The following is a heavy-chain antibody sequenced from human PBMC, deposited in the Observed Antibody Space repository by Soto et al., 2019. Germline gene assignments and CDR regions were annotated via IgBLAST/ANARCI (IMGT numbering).Heavy chain of an antibody. CDR1: GNTFSSYS. V-gene: IGHV1-3*01. Sequence: ASVKVSCKASGNTFSSYSVYWVRQAPGQGLEWMGWINAGNGNTRYSQKFQDRVTITRDTSASTVYMELSSLRSEDTAVYYCARDRYSSSWYVGAFDYWGQGTLVTVSS. D-gene: IGHD6-13*01. CDR3: ARDRYSSSWYVGAFDY. J-gene: IGHJ4*02. CDR2: INAGNGNT.